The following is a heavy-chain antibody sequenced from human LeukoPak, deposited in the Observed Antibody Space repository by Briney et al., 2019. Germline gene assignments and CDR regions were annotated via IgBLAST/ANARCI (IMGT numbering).Heavy chain of an antibody. D-gene: IGHD6-19*01. CDR1: GFTVSSNY. J-gene: IGHJ4*02. Sequence: GGSLRLSCAASGFTVSSNYVSWVRQAPGKGLEWVSVIYSGGSTYYADSVKGRFTISRDNSKNTLYLQMNSLRAEDTAVYYCARDGSGWPLVYWGQGTLVTVSS. V-gene: IGHV3-53*01. CDR3: ARDGSGWPLVY. CDR2: IYSGGST.